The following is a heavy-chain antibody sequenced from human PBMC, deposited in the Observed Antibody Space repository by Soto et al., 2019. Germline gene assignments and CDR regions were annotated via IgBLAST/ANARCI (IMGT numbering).Heavy chain of an antibody. J-gene: IGHJ4*02. CDR2: IYYSGST. V-gene: IGHV4-59*01. CDR1: GGSISSYY. CDR3: ARDLAVAGTGYFDS. D-gene: IGHD6-19*01. Sequence: PSETLSLTCTVSGGSISSYYWSWIRQPPGKGLEWIGYIYYSGSTNYNPSLKRRVTISVDTSKNQSSLKVSSVTAADTAVYYFARDLAVAGTGYFDSWGQGTLVTAPQ.